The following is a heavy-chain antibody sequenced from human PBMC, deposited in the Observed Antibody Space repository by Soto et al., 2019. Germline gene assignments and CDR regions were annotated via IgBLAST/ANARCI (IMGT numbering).Heavy chain of an antibody. CDR3: ASTTTQWLVYDGGY. V-gene: IGHV3-21*01. Sequence: GGSLRLSCAASGFTFSSYSMNWVRQAPGKGLEWVSSISSSSSYIYYADSVKGRFTISRDNAKNSLYLQMNSLRAEDTAVYYCASTTTQWLVYDGGYWGQGTLVTVSS. J-gene: IGHJ4*02. CDR2: ISSSSSYI. CDR1: GFTFSSYS. D-gene: IGHD6-19*01.